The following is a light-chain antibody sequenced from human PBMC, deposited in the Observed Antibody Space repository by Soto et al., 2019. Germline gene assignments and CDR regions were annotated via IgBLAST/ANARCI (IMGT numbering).Light chain of an antibody. J-gene: IGLJ2*01. Sequence: QSALTQPASVSGSPGQSITISCTGTSSDVGAYNYVYWYQQHPGKAPKLMIYEVSNRHSGVSNRFSGSKSGHTASLTISGPQAEDEADYYCCSYTSSSTVLVFGGGTKLTVL. CDR1: SSDVGAYNY. CDR2: EVS. CDR3: CSYTSSSTVLV. V-gene: IGLV2-14*01.